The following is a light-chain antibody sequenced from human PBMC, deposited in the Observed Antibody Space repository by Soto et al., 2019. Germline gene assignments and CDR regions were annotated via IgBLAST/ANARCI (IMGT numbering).Light chain of an antibody. V-gene: IGLV2-14*01. CDR2: GVS. CDR3: SSYTSTNTLV. CDR1: SSDVGDYNY. J-gene: IGLJ2*01. Sequence: QSALTQPASVSGSPGQSITISGTGTSSDVGDYNYVSWYQQHPGKAPKLIIYGVSHRPSGISNRFSGSKSGNTASLTISGLQAEDEADYYCSSYTSTNTLVFGGGTKLTVL.